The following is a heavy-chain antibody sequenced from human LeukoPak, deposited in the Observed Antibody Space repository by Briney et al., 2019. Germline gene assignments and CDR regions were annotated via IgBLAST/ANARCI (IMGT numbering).Heavy chain of an antibody. CDR2: INTNRGAT. Sequence: GDSVKVSCKASGYTFTGYHMHWVRQAPGQGLEWMAWINTNRGATDYAQKFQGRVTMTRDTSTSTAYMELSRLRSDDTAVYYCARLNGSHFDYWGQGTLVTVSS. V-gene: IGHV1-2*02. J-gene: IGHJ4*02. CDR1: GYTFTGYH. CDR3: ARLNGSHFDY. D-gene: IGHD1-26*01.